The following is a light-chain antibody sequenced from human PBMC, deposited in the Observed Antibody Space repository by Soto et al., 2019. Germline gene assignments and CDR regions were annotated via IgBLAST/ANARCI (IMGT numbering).Light chain of an antibody. CDR2: GAS. Sequence: EIVLTQSPGTLSLSPGERATLSCRASQSVNSNYLARYQQKPGQVPRPLIYGASIRAAGVPDRLSGSGSGTDLTLTISRLEPEDYEVYYCQKYGNSPHSFGQGTKLEIK. CDR3: QKYGNSPHS. V-gene: IGKV3-20*01. J-gene: IGKJ2*01. CDR1: QSVNSNY.